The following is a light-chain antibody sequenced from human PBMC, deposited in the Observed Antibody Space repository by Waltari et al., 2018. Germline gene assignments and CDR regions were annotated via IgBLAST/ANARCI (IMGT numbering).Light chain of an antibody. Sequence: DVVMTQSPDSLAVSLGERATINCKYSQSLLYTSNQKNYLAWYQQKPGQPPKILIYWAYILESGVPDRFSGSGSGTDFTLSISGLQAEDVASYFCLQYLHTPRTFGQGTKVEIK. J-gene: IGKJ1*01. CDR3: LQYLHTPRT. CDR2: WAY. V-gene: IGKV4-1*01. CDR1: QSLLYTSNQKNY.